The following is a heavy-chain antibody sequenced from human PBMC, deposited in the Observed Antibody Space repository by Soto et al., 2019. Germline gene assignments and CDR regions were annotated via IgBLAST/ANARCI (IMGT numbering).Heavy chain of an antibody. J-gene: IGHJ4*02. CDR1: GGSVSSGSDS. CDR2: IYYSGSTSGST. Sequence: QVQLQESGPGLVKPSGTLSLTCTVSGGSVSSGSDSWSWIRQPPGKGLEWIGYIYYSGSTSGSTNYNPSRKSRLTISLDTSKNQFSLMLSSVTAADTAVYYCARVVGGRSWNYFDHWGQGTLVTVSS. CDR3: ARVVGGRSWNYFDH. D-gene: IGHD6-13*01. V-gene: IGHV4-61*01.